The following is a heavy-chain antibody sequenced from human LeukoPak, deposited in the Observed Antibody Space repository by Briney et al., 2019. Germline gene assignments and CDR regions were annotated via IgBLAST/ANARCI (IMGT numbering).Heavy chain of an antibody. D-gene: IGHD5-12*01. CDR3: ARHDSGYHLGAFNI. Sequence: LSETLSLTCTVSGGSISSSSSYWGWIRQPPGKGLEWIGSIYYSGSTYYNPSLKSRVTISVDTSKNQFSLKLTSVTATDTTVYYCARHDSGYHLGAFNIWGQGTMVTVSS. CDR1: GGSISSSSSY. V-gene: IGHV4-39*01. J-gene: IGHJ3*02. CDR2: IYYSGST.